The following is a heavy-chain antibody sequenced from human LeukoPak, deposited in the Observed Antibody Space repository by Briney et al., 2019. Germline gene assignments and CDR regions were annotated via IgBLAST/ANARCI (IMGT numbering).Heavy chain of an antibody. D-gene: IGHD1-26*01. CDR2: IYYSGST. V-gene: IGHV4-59*01. J-gene: IGHJ5*02. Sequence: SETLSLTCTVSGGSISSYYWSWIRQPPGKGLEWIGYIYYSGSTNYNPPLKSRVTISVDTSKTQFSLKLSSVTAADTAVYYCAGEGATFDPWGQGTLVTVSS. CDR1: GGSISSYY. CDR3: AGEGATFDP.